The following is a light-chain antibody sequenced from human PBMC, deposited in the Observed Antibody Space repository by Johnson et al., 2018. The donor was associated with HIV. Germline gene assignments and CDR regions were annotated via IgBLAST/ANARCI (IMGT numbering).Light chain of an antibody. V-gene: IGLV1-51*02. J-gene: IGLJ1*01. CDR3: GAWDSSLTTYV. CDR2: ENS. CDR1: SSNIGNTY. Sequence: QSVLTQPPSVSAAPGQEVTISCSGSSSNIGNTYVSWYQQLPGTAPKLLIYENSKRPSGIPDRFSGSQSGTSATLGITGLPTGDEADYYCGAWDSSLTTYVFGTGTKVIVL.